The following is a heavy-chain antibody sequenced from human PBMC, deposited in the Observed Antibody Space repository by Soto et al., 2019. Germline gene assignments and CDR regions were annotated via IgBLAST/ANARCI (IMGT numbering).Heavy chain of an antibody. Sequence: QVQVVQSGVEVRRPGSSVKVSCKASGDTXKXCVISWVRXASGQGLEWMGGIIPLFGTTDFAQRFQGRLTITTDESTTTAYMELSRLRSEDTATYYCAAELGFGKLSVVWGQGTTVIVSS. CDR2: IIPLFGTT. CDR3: AAELGFGKLSVV. J-gene: IGHJ6*02. CDR1: GDTXKXCV. V-gene: IGHV1-69*01. D-gene: IGHD3-10*01.